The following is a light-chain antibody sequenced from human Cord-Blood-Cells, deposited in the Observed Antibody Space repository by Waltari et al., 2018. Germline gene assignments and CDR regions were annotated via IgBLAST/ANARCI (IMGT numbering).Light chain of an antibody. Sequence: QSALTQPASVSGSPGQSTTIPCTGTRSAVGISTLASWYQQHPAKAPKLMIYEASKRPSGVSNRFSGSKSGNTASLTISGLQAEDEADYYCCSYAGSSTLVFGGGTKLTVL. CDR3: CSYAGSSTLV. CDR1: RSAVGISTL. J-gene: IGLJ3*02. V-gene: IGLV2-23*01. CDR2: EAS.